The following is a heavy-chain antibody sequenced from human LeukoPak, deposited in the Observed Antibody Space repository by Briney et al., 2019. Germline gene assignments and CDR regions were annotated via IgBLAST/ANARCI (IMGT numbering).Heavy chain of an antibody. CDR3: ARVNSPESGVDWFDP. CDR2: IYTGGST. Sequence: SETLSPTCTVSGGSISSGSYYWSWIRQPAGKGLEWIGRIYTGGSTNYNPSLKSRVTISVDTSKNQFSLKLSSVTAADTAVYYCARVNSPESGVDWFDPWGQGTLVTVSS. J-gene: IGHJ5*02. V-gene: IGHV4-61*02. D-gene: IGHD2-8*01. CDR1: GGSISSGSYY.